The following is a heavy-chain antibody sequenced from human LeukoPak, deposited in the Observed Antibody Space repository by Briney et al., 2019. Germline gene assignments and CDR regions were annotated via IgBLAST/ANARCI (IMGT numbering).Heavy chain of an antibody. D-gene: IGHD4-17*01. CDR2: IYTSGST. V-gene: IGHV4-61*02. Sequence: NPSETLSLTCTVSGDSISSGSYYWTWIRQPAGKGLEWIGRIYTSGSTNYNPFLKSRVTISVDTSKNQFSLKLNSVTAADTAVYYCARSPPDDYGDYDGWFDPWGQGSLVTVSS. CDR3: ARSPPDDYGDYDGWFDP. J-gene: IGHJ5*02. CDR1: GDSISSGSYY.